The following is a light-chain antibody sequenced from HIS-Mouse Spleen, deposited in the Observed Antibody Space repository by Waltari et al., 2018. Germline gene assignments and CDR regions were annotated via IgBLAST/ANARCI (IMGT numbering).Light chain of an antibody. Sequence: QSVLTQPPSASGTPGQRVTIPCPGSSSTIGSNYVYGYQPPPGTAPKLLIYRNNQRPSGVPDRSSGSKSGTSASLAISGLRSEDEADYYCAAWDDSLSGPVFGGGTKLTVL. CDR1: SSTIGSNY. J-gene: IGLJ3*02. V-gene: IGLV1-47*01. CDR2: RNN. CDR3: AAWDDSLSGPV.